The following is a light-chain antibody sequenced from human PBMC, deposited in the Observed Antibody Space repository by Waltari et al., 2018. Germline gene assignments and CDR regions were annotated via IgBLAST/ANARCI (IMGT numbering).Light chain of an antibody. CDR1: SSDIVTYNL. J-gene: IGLJ3*02. V-gene: IGLV2-23*02. CDR3: CSYAGSAISV. Sequence: QSALTQTATVSGSPGQSITIPCTGTSSDIVTYNLISCYQQHPVKAPTLIIYDVNKRPSGVSNRFSGSKSGNTASLTISGLQAADEADYYCCSYAGSAISVFGGGTKVTVL. CDR2: DVN.